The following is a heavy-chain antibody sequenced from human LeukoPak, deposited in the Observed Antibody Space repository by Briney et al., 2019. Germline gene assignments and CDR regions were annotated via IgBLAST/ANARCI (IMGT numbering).Heavy chain of an antibody. CDR1: GFTFSSYA. CDR3: ARVPSYDSSGYFDY. Sequence: GRSLRLSCAASGFTFSSYAMHWVRQAPGKGLEWVAVISYDGSNKYYADSVKGRFTISRDNSKNTLYLQMNSLRAEDTAVYYCARVPSYDSSGYFDYWGQGTLVTVSS. CDR2: ISYDGSNK. V-gene: IGHV3-30-3*01. D-gene: IGHD3-22*01. J-gene: IGHJ4*02.